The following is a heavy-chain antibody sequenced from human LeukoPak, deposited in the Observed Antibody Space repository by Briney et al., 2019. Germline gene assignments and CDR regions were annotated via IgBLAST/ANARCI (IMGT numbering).Heavy chain of an antibody. CDR2: IKQDGSEK. V-gene: IGHV3-7*01. CDR1: GFTFSRYW. D-gene: IGHD4/OR15-4a*01. Sequence: PGGSLRLSCAASGFTFSRYWMSWVRQAPGKGLEWAANIKQDGSEKYYVDSVKGRFTITRDYVKNSLYLQVNSLRVEDTAVYYCARDYGGHPYGAFDIWGRGTMVTVSS. J-gene: IGHJ3*02. CDR3: ARDYGGHPYGAFDI.